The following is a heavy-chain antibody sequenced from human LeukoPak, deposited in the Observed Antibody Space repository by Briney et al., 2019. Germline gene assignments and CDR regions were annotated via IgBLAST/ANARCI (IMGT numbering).Heavy chain of an antibody. J-gene: IGHJ5*02. CDR1: GYTFSSYH. CDR3: ARDMYGRSSEGNRFDP. V-gene: IGHV1-46*01. Sequence: GASVKVSCKPSGYTFSSYHVHWVRQAPGQGLEWMGMINPSGGHTRYSQKFQGRVTMTRDVSTSTVYMELSSLISEDTAVYYCARDMYGRSSEGNRFDPWGKGTLVTVSS. D-gene: IGHD6-6*01. CDR2: INPSGGHT.